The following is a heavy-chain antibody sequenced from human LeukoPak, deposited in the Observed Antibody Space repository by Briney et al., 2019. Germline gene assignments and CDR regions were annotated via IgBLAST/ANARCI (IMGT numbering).Heavy chain of an antibody. Sequence: APVKVSCKASGYTFTGYGITWVRQAPGQGLEWMGWISAYNGDTNYAQNLQGRVTMTTDTSTSTAYMELRSLRSDDTAVYYCARDGCSSTSCYKGKELDYWGQGTLVTVSS. V-gene: IGHV1-18*01. CDR2: ISAYNGDT. CDR3: ARDGCSSTSCYKGKELDY. J-gene: IGHJ4*02. D-gene: IGHD2-2*02. CDR1: GYTFTGYG.